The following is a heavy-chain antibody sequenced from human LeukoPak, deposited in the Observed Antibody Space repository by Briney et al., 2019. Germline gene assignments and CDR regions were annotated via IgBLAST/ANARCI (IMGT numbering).Heavy chain of an antibody. J-gene: IGHJ3*02. D-gene: IGHD2/OR15-2a*01. CDR1: GGSISSSSYY. CDR2: IYYSGST. CDR3: ARVFPFSSGFERQTYAFDI. V-gene: IGHV4-39*07. Sequence: SETLSLTCTVSGGSISSSSYYWGWIRQPPGKGLEWIGSIYYSGSTYYNPSLKSRVTISVDTSKNQFSLKLSSVTAADTAVYYCARVFPFSSGFERQTYAFDIWGQGTMVTVSS.